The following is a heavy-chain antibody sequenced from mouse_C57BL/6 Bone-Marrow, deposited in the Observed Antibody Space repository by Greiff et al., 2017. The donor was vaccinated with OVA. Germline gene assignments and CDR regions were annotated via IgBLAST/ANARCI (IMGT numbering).Heavy chain of an antibody. V-gene: IGHV10-1*01. CDR1: GFSFNTYA. CDR2: IRSKSNNYAT. J-gene: IGHJ4*01. D-gene: IGHD2-10*02. Sequence: VQLKESGGGLVQPKGSLKLSCAASGFSFNTYAMNWVRQAPGKGLEWVARIRSKSNNYATYYADSVKDRFTISRDDSESMLYLQMNNLKTEDTAMYYCVRYGNYDAMDYWGQGTSVTVSS. CDR3: VRYGNYDAMDY.